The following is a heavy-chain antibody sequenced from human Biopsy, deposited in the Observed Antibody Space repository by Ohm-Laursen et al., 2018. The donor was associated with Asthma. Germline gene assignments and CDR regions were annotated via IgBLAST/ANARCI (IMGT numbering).Heavy chain of an antibody. Sequence: ASRFTFTNAWLTWVRQAPGKGLEWVALIKSKTDGGTTDYAAPAKGRFSISRDDSKNTLYLQMNSLKTEDTAVYYCTAWFDSLDSWGQGTLVTVSS. CDR1: RFTFTNAW. CDR3: TAWFDSLDS. V-gene: IGHV3-15*01. J-gene: IGHJ4*02. D-gene: IGHD3-10*01. CDR2: IKSKTDGGTT.